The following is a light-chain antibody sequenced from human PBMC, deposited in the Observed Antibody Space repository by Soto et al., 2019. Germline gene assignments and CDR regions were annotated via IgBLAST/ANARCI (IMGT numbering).Light chain of an antibody. J-gene: IGKJ1*01. CDR2: DAS. CDR3: QQYNTYSA. V-gene: IGKV1-5*01. Sequence: ESQMTQSPSTLSASLGDRVTITCRASQSISSWLAWYQQKPGKAPKLLIYDASSLKSGVPSRFSGSGSGTEFTLTISSLQPDDFATYYCQQYNTYSAFAQGTKV. CDR1: QSISSW.